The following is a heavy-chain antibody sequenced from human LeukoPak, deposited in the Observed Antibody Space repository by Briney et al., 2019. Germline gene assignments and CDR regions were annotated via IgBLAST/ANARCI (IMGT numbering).Heavy chain of an antibody. Sequence: SETLSLTCTVSGGSISSSSYYWGWIRQPPGKGLEWIGSIYYSGSTYYNPSLKSRVTISVDTSKNQFSLKLSSVTAADTAVYYCARGGSGSYVSSWGKNWFDPWGQGTLVTVSS. J-gene: IGHJ5*02. CDR2: IYYSGST. V-gene: IGHV4-39*07. D-gene: IGHD3-10*01. CDR1: GGSISSSSYY. CDR3: ARGGSGSYVSSWGKNWFDP.